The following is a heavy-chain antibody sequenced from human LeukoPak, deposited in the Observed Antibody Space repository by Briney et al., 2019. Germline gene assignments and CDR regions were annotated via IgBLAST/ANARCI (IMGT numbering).Heavy chain of an antibody. Sequence: GGSLRLSCAASGFTFSSYWMHWVRQAPGKGLVWVSHINSDGSSTNYADSVKGRFTISRDNAKNTVYLQMNSLRAEDTAVYYCARTGIAARPTVWFDPWGQGTLVTVSS. J-gene: IGHJ5*02. D-gene: IGHD6-6*01. V-gene: IGHV3-74*01. CDR2: INSDGSST. CDR3: ARTGIAARPTVWFDP. CDR1: GFTFSSYW.